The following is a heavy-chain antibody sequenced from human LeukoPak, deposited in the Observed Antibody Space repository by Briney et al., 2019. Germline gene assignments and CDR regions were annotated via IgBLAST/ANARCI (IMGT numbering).Heavy chain of an antibody. CDR1: GFTFHDYT. CDR3: AKGTGRSTLNWFDP. Sequence: PGGSLRLSCAASGFTFHDYTMHWVRQAPGKGLEWVSLISWDGDNTYYADSVKGRFTISRDNSENSLYLQMNSLRTEDTALYYCAKGTGRSTLNWFDPWGQGTLVTVSS. D-gene: IGHD1-14*01. J-gene: IGHJ5*02. V-gene: IGHV3-43*01. CDR2: ISWDGDNT.